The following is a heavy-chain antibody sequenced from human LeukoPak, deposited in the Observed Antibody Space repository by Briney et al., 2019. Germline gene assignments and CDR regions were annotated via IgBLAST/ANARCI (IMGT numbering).Heavy chain of an antibody. CDR3: ARVWFGDTFDY. D-gene: IGHD3-10*01. V-gene: IGHV1-18*01. J-gene: IGHJ4*02. CDR1: GYTFTSYG. Sequence: ASVPVSCQASGYTFTSYGISWLRPAPGQGLEWMGWISAYNGNTNYAQKLLGRVTMTTDTSTSTAYMELRSLRSDDTAVYYCARVWFGDTFDYWGQGTLVTVSS. CDR2: ISAYNGNT.